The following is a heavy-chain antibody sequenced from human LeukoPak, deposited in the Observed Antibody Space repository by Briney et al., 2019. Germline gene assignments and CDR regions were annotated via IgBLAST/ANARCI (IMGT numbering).Heavy chain of an antibody. V-gene: IGHV3-15*01. Sequence: GGSLRLSCAASGFTFSNAWMSWVRQAPGKGLEWVGRIKSKTDGGTTDYAAPVKGRFTTSRDDSKNTLYLQMNSLKTEDTAVYYCTTGDYDFWSGYSPSLYYYGMDVWGQGTTVTVSS. D-gene: IGHD3-3*01. CDR1: GFTFSNAW. CDR2: IKSKTDGGTT. J-gene: IGHJ6*02. CDR3: TTGDYDFWSGYSPSLYYYGMDV.